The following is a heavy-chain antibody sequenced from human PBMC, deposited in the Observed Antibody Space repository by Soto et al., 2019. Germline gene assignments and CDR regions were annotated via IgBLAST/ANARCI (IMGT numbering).Heavy chain of an antibody. Sequence: EVQLLDSGGGLVQPGGSLRLSCAASGFTFSTYAMSWVRQAPGKGLEWVSTISGSGDSTYYANSVKGRFTISRDNSRNTVDLQMNRLRVEDTAVYYCAKGGEGSCSKTSCLYFSDYWGQGTLVTVSS. CDR1: GFTFSTYA. CDR3: AKGGEGSCSKTSCLYFSDY. J-gene: IGHJ4*02. CDR2: ISGSGDST. D-gene: IGHD2-2*01. V-gene: IGHV3-23*01.